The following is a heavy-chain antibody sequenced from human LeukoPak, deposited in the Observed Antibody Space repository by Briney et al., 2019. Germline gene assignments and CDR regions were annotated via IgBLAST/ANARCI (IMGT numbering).Heavy chain of an antibody. D-gene: IGHD6-13*01. CDR1: GGSISSSSYY. CDR3: ARWAIAAAGSGGFDY. Sequence: SETLSLTCTVSGGSISSSSYYWGWIRQPPGKGLEWIGSIYYSGSTYYNPSLKSRVTISVDTSKNQFSLKLSSVTAAGTAVYYCARWAIAAAGSGGFDYWGQGTLVTVSS. V-gene: IGHV4-39*07. J-gene: IGHJ4*02. CDR2: IYYSGST.